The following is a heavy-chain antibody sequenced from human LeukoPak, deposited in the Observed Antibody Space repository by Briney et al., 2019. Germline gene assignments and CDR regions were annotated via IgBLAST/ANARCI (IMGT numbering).Heavy chain of an antibody. CDR2: IRSKPYGGTT. Sequence: GGSLRLSCTASGFTLCDYATSWFRQAPGKGLEWVGSIRSKPYGGTTEYAASVKGRFTFSREDSKSIAYPQMNSLKTEDTAVYYCTRAAYCSGGSCYYFDYWGQGTLVTVSS. V-gene: IGHV3-49*03. CDR1: GFTLCDYA. D-gene: IGHD2-15*01. CDR3: TRAAYCSGGSCYYFDY. J-gene: IGHJ4*02.